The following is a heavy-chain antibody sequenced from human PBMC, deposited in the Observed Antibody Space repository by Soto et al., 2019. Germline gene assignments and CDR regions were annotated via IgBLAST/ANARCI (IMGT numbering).Heavy chain of an antibody. Sequence: ASVKVSCKASGYTSTGYHMHWVRQAPGQGPEWMGWINPNSGGTNYAQKFRGRVTMTRDTSISTAYMELSRLTSDDTAIYFCARLRLRLDAFDIWGQGTAVTVSS. CDR3: ARLRLRLDAFDI. V-gene: IGHV1-2*02. J-gene: IGHJ3*02. CDR1: GYTSTGYH. D-gene: IGHD2-21*02. CDR2: INPNSGGT.